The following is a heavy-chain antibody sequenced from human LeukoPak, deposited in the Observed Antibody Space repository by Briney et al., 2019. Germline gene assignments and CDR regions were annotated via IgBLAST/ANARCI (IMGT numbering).Heavy chain of an antibody. Sequence: SETLSLTCTVSCGSISSASYNWVWIRQPPGRGLEWIGTISSSGSPYYSPPLQSRVTISVDTSKNQFSLKLSSVTAADTAVYYCARLSDILTAYDFWGQGTLVTVSS. J-gene: IGHJ4*02. D-gene: IGHD3-9*01. CDR3: ARLSDILTAYDF. CDR1: CGSISSASYN. V-gene: IGHV4-39*01. CDR2: ISSSGSP.